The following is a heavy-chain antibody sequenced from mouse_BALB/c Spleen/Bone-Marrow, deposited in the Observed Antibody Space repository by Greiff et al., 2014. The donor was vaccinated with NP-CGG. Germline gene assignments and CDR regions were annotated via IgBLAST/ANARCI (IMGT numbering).Heavy chain of an antibody. V-gene: IGHV1S30*02. CDR1: GYSFTGYY. CDR3: ARQLYGNYAY. J-gene: IGHJ3*01. D-gene: IGHD2-10*02. CDR2: INPYNGGT. Sequence: LVESGPELVKPGPSVKISCKASGYSFTGYYMHWVKQSHGKSLEWIGEINPYNGGTSYNQKFKGKATLTVDTSSSTAFMELHSLTSEDSFVYYCARQLYGNYAYWGQGTLVTVSA.